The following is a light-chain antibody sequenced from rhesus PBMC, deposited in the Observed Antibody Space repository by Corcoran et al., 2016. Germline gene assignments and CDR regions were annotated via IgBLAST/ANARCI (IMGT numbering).Light chain of an antibody. CDR3: QHGYGTPLT. J-gene: IGKJ4*01. Sequence: DIQMTQSPSSLSASVGDRVTITCRASENVNNYFNWYQQKPGKAPKLLIYKASTLQSGVPSRFSASGAGTDYTFTISSLQPEDVATYYCQHGYGTPLTFGGGTKVELK. V-gene: IGKV1-74*01. CDR1: ENVNNY. CDR2: KAS.